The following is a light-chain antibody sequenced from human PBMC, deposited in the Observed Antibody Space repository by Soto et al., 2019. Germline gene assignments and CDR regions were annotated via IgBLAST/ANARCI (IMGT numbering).Light chain of an antibody. V-gene: IGLV1-40*01. CDR2: SNS. Sequence: QSVLTQPPSVSGAPGQRVTISCTGSSSNIGAGYDVHWYQQLPGTAPKLLIFSNSQRPSGVPDRFSGSKSDTSASLAISGLQSEDEADYYCATWDDSPNAWVFGGGTKLTVL. J-gene: IGLJ3*02. CDR3: ATWDDSPNAWV. CDR1: SSNIGAGYD.